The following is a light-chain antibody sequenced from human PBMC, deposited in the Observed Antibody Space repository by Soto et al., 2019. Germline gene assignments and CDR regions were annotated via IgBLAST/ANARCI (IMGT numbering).Light chain of an antibody. Sequence: QSALTQPASVSGSPGQSITISCTGTSSDVGGHDYVSWYQQHPGEAPKLIIYDVSNRPSGVSTRFSGSKSGNTASLTISGLQTEDEADYHCSSYATSTTVIFGGGTKLTVL. CDR3: SSYATSTTVI. CDR1: SSDVGGHDY. CDR2: DVS. J-gene: IGLJ2*01. V-gene: IGLV2-14*03.